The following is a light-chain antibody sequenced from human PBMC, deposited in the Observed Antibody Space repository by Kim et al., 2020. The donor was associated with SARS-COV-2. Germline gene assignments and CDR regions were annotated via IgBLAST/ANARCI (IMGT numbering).Light chain of an antibody. V-gene: IGKV1-5*03. J-gene: IGKJ2*02. CDR2: QVS. CDR3: KQYETLWT. Sequence: DIQMTQSPSTLSAFVGNRVSITCRASQSVDGWLAWYQQRPGKAPELLIYQVSKLASGVPSRFSGSGFGTDFTLTISDLQPDDSAIYYCKQYETLWTFGQGTKLEI. CDR1: QSVDGW.